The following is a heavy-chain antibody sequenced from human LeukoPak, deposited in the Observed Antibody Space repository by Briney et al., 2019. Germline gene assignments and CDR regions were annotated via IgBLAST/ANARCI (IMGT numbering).Heavy chain of an antibody. D-gene: IGHD4-17*01. Sequence: GASVKVSCKASGYTFTSYGISWVRQAPGQGLEWMGWISAYNGNTNYAQKLQGRVTMTTDTSTSTAYMELRSLRSDDTAVYYCARDLTTVTNYYYYGMDVWGQGTTDTVSS. CDR3: ARDLTTVTNYYYYGMDV. CDR1: GYTFTSYG. CDR2: ISAYNGNT. V-gene: IGHV1-18*01. J-gene: IGHJ6*02.